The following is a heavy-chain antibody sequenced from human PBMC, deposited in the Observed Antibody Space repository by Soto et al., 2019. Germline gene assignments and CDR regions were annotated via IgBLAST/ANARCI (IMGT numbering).Heavy chain of an antibody. CDR2: IYYSGST. D-gene: IGHD3-3*01. Sequence: SETLSLTCTVSGGSISSSSYYWGWIRQPPGKGLEWIGSIYYSGSTYYNPSLKSRVTISVDTSKNQFSLKLSSVTAADTAVYYCARDGFWSGYSDWFDPWGQGTLVTVSS. CDR3: ARDGFWSGYSDWFDP. CDR1: GGSISSSSYY. V-gene: IGHV4-39*02. J-gene: IGHJ5*02.